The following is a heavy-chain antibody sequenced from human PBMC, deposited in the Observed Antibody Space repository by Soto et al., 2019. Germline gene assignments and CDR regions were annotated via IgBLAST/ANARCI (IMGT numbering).Heavy chain of an antibody. J-gene: IGHJ5*02. Sequence: PGGSLRLSCAASGFTFSTYYMHWVRQAPGKGLVWVSRINSDGSRTNYADSVKGRFTTFRDNAKNTLYLQLNSLTAEDTAVYYCATVATRSYDWFDPWGQGTLVTVSS. CDR3: ATVATRSYDWFDP. CDR2: INSDGSRT. V-gene: IGHV3-74*01. D-gene: IGHD1-26*01. CDR1: GFTFSTYY.